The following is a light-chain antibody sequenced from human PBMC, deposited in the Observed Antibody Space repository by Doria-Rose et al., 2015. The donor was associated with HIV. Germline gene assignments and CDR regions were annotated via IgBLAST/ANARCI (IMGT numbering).Light chain of an antibody. CDR1: QDISNY. CDR2: AAS. CDR3: QQYYSYPPT. J-gene: IGKJ1*01. V-gene: IGKV1-8*01. Sequence: AIRMTQSPSSLSASTGDRVTITCRASQDISNYLAWYQQKPGKAPKLLIYAASTLQSGAPSRFSGSGSGTDFTLTISYLQSEGFATYYCQQYYSYPPTFGQGTKVEVK.